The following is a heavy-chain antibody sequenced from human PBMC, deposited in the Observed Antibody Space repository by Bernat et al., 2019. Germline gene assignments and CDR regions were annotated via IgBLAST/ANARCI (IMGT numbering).Heavy chain of an antibody. D-gene: IGHD3-3*01. CDR1: GYTFTNYG. J-gene: IGHJ4*02. V-gene: IGHV1-18*01. CDR2: ISADNSNT. Sequence: QVQLVQSGAEVKKPGASVKVSCKASGYTFTNYGISWVRQAPGQGLEWMGWISADNSNTNYAQKVQGRVTMTTDTSTSTSYMELRSLRSDDTAVYYCARDSTVDTIFKHSGCRYWGQGTLVTVSS. CDR3: ARDSTVDTIFKHSGCRY.